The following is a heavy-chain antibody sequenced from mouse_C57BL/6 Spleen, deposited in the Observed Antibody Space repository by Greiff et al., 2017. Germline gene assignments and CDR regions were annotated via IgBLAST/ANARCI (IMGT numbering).Heavy chain of an antibody. D-gene: IGHD1-1*01. Sequence: DVHLVESGGDLVKPGGSLKLSCAASGFTFSSYGMSWVRQTPDKRLEWVATISSGGSYTYYPDSVKGRFTISRDNAKNTLYLQMSSLKSEDTAMYFCARPDYVSSYFDYWGQGTTLTVSS. V-gene: IGHV5-6*01. J-gene: IGHJ2*01. CDR2: ISSGGSYT. CDR1: GFTFSSYG. CDR3: ARPDYVSSYFDY.